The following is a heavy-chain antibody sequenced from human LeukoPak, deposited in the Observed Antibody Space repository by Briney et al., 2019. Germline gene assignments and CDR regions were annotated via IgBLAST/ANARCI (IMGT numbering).Heavy chain of an antibody. CDR3: AKSHSSGWFLYNWFDP. CDR2: ISGSGGST. Sequence: GGSLRLSCAASGFTFSDYGMLWVRQAPGKGLEWVSAISGSGGSTYYADSVKGRFTISRDNSKNTLYLQMNSLRAEDTAVYYCAKSHSSGWFLYNWFDPWGQGTLVTVSS. V-gene: IGHV3-23*01. J-gene: IGHJ5*02. D-gene: IGHD6-19*01. CDR1: GFTFSDYG.